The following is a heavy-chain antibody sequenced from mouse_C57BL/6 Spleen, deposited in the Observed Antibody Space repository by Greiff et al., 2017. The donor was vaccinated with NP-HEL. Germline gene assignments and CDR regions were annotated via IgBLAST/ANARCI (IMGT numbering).Heavy chain of an antibody. Sequence: QVQLKESGAELARPGASVKMSCKASGYTFTSYTMHWVKQRPGQGLEWIGYINPSSGYTKYNQKFKDKATLTADKSSSTAYMQLSSLTSEDSAVYYCARGGYYEDYAMDYWGQGTSVTVSS. CDR3: ARGGYYEDYAMDY. CDR2: INPSSGYT. D-gene: IGHD2-3*01. J-gene: IGHJ4*01. V-gene: IGHV1-4*01. CDR1: GYTFTSYT.